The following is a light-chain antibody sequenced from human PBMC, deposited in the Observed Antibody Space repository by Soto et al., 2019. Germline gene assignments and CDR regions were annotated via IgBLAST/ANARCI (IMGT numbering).Light chain of an antibody. CDR3: QQYNDWYT. J-gene: IGKJ2*01. CDR2: GAS. V-gene: IGKV3-15*01. CDR1: HSVSSK. Sequence: EIVMTQSPATLSVSPGERATLSCRASHSVSSKLAWYQQKPGQPPRLLIYGASTRATGIPARFSGSGSGTEFTLTISSLQSEDFVVYYCQQYNDWYTFGQGTKLEIK.